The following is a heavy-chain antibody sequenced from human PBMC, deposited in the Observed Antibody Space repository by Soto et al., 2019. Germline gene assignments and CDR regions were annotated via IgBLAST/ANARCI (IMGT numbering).Heavy chain of an antibody. Sequence: GGSLRLSCAASGFTFSSYGMHWVRQAPGKGLEWVAVIWYDGSNKYYADSVKGRFTISRDNSKNTLYLQMNSLRAEDTAVYYCARDGGLLIAASPESLIYGMDVWGQGTTVTVSS. CDR3: ARDGGLLIAASPESLIYGMDV. V-gene: IGHV3-33*01. CDR1: GFTFSSYG. J-gene: IGHJ6*02. D-gene: IGHD6-6*01. CDR2: IWYDGSNK.